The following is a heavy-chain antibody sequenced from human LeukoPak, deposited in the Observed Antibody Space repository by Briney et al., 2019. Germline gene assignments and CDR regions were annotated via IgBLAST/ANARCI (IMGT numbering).Heavy chain of an antibody. CDR1: GGSISSGSYY. CDR3: AREEWELGYLDAFDI. Sequence: SETLSLTCTVSGGSISSGSYYWSWIRQPAGKGLEWIGRIYTSGSTNYNPSLKSRVTISVDTSKNQFSLKLSSVTAADTAVYYCAREEWELGYLDAFDIWGQGTMVTVSS. D-gene: IGHD1-26*01. CDR2: IYTSGST. J-gene: IGHJ3*02. V-gene: IGHV4-61*02.